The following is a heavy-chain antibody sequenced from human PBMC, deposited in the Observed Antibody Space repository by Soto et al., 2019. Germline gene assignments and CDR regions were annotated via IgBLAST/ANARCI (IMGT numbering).Heavy chain of an antibody. CDR1: GFTFSNYE. J-gene: IGHJ6*03. CDR2: ISNNGAHT. Sequence: EAQLVESGGGLVQPGGSLRLSCAASGFTFSNYEMHWVRQAPGKGLEYVSGISNNGAHTDYAKSVKGRFTISRDNSEKTLYLQMGSLRADDMALYYCARRGYGSRWPNVYMDVWGKGTTVTVSS. V-gene: IGHV3-64*01. CDR3: ARRGYGSRWPNVYMDV. D-gene: IGHD6-13*01.